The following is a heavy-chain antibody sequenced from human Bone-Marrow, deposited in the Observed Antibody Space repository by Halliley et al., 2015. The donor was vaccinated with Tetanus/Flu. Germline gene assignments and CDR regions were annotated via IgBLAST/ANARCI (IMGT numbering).Heavy chain of an antibody. V-gene: IGHV3-73*01. CDR2: IRDKRRNYAT. D-gene: IGHD2-2*01. Sequence: SLRLSCAASGFTFSGSPIHWVRQAAGKGLEWIGHIRDKRRNYATAYAASVKGRFTVSRDDSANTAYLQMNSLRTEDAAVYYCAGQTVSCHDYWGRGTLVTVSS. CDR3: AGQTVSCHDY. J-gene: IGHJ4*01. CDR1: GFTFSGSP.